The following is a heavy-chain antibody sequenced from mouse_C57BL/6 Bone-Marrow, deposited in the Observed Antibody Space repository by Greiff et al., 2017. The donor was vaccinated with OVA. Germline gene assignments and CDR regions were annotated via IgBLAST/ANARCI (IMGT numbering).Heavy chain of an antibody. CDR3: ARVRGGLYAMGY. J-gene: IGHJ4*01. V-gene: IGHV3-6*01. CDR1: GYSITSGYY. CDR2: ISYDGSN. Sequence: EVKLMESGPGLVKPSQSLSLTCSVTGYSITSGYYWNWIRQFPGNKLEWMGYISYDGSNNYNPSLKNRISITRDTSKNQFFLKLNSVTTEDTATYYCARVRGGLYAMGYWGQRASVTVSS.